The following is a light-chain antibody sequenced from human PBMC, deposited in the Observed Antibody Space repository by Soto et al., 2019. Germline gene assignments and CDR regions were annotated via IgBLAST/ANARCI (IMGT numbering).Light chain of an antibody. V-gene: IGKV3-15*01. CDR1: QSVSSN. CDR3: QQYNNWPIT. Sequence: EIVMTQSPATLSVSPGERGTLSCRASQSVSSNLAWYQQKPGQAPRLLIYGASTRATGIPDRFSGSGSATEFTLTISSLQSEDFAVYYCQQYNNWPITFGQGTRLEIK. CDR2: GAS. J-gene: IGKJ5*01.